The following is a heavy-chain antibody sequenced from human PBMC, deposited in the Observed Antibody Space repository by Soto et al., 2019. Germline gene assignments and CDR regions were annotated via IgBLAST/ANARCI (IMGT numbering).Heavy chain of an antibody. V-gene: IGHV3-15*07. CDR1: GFTFSNAW. J-gene: IGHJ4*02. CDR2: IKSKTVGGTT. D-gene: IGHD6-19*01. Sequence: EVQLVESGGGLVKPGGSLRLSCAASGFTFSNAWMNWVRQAPGKGLEWVGRIKSKTVGGTTDYAAPVKGRFTISRDDSKNTLYLQMNSLKTEDTAVYYCTTVRQWLADYYFDYWGQGTLVTVSS. CDR3: TTVRQWLADYYFDY.